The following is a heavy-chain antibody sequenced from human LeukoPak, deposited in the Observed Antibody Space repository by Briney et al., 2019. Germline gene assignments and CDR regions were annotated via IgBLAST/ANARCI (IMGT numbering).Heavy chain of an antibody. D-gene: IGHD3-10*01. CDR1: GFTFRLYS. CDR3: ARSIPMAVENAFDI. V-gene: IGHV3-48*04. Sequence: GGSLRLSCAASGFTFRLYSMNWVRQARGKGLECLSYISGSTRTTYDADSVKGRFSISRDNAKNLLYLQMNRLGVEDTAVYYCARSIPMAVENAFDIWGQGTMVTVSS. CDR2: ISGSTRTT. J-gene: IGHJ3*02.